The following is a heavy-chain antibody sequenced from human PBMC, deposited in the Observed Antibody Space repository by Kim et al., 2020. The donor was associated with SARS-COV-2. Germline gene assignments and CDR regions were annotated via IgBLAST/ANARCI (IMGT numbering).Heavy chain of an antibody. CDR2: ISWNSGSI. D-gene: IGHD3-10*01. J-gene: IGHJ3*02. Sequence: SLRLSCAASGFTFGDYAMHWVRQAPGKGLDWVSGISWNSGSIGYADSVKGRFTISRDNAKNSLYLQMNSLRAEDTALYYCAKDIIWFGELLSDAFDIWGQGTMVTVSS. CDR1: GFTFGDYA. V-gene: IGHV3-9*01. CDR3: AKDIIWFGELLSDAFDI.